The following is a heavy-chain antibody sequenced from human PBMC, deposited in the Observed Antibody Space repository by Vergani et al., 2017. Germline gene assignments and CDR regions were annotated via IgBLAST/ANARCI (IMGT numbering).Heavy chain of an antibody. D-gene: IGHD3/OR15-3a*01. CDR2: IYTSGST. Sequence: QVQLQESGPGLVKPSQTLSLSCSVSGGSLSSGDYYWTWSRQPAGKGLQYLGRIYTSGSTNYNPSLRSRLTMSRDTYKNQFTIKIMSVTAADTAVYYCARLDAQKEQPYDWGQGRMVTVVS. CDR1: GGSLSSGDYY. V-gene: IGHV4-61*02. J-gene: IGHJ4*02. CDR3: ARLDAQKEQPYD.